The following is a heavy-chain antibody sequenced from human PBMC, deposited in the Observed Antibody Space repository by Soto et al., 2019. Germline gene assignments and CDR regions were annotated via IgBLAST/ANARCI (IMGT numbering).Heavy chain of an antibody. J-gene: IGHJ6*02. V-gene: IGHV3-7*01. Sequence: EVQLVESGGGLVQPGGSLRLSWVDSGFTFSSYWMSWVRQAPVKGLEWVGNIKQDGSEENYVDSVKGRFTISRDNAKNSMYLQMNSLRVEDTAVYYCARIAASGRGWDVWGQGTTVVVSS. D-gene: IGHD6-13*01. CDR3: ARIAASGRGWDV. CDR1: GFTFSSYW. CDR2: IKQDGSEE.